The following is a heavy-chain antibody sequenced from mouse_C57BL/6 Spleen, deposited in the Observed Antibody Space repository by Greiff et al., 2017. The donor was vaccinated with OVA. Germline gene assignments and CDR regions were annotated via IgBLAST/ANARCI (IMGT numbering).Heavy chain of an antibody. V-gene: IGHV1-42*01. Sequence: VQLQQSGPELVKPGASVKISCKASGYSFTGYYMNWVKQSPEKSLEWIGEINPSTGGTTYNQKFKAKATLTVDKSSSTAYMQLKSLTSEDSAVYYCARKTLYYGSKDYYFDYWGQGTTLTVSS. CDR2: INPSTGGT. CDR1: GYSFTGYY. CDR3: ARKTLYYGSKDYYFDY. J-gene: IGHJ2*01. D-gene: IGHD1-1*01.